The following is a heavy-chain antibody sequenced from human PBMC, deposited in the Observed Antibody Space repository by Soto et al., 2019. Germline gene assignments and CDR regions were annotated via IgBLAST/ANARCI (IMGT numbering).Heavy chain of an antibody. CDR1: GGSINSYY. D-gene: IGHD3-9*01. J-gene: IGHJ4*02. CDR2: ISYSGST. Sequence: SETLSLTCTVSGGSINSYYLSWIRQPPGMGLEWIGCISYSGSTNYNPSLKSRVALSVDTSKNQFSLKLSSVTAADTAVYYCARGVRYFDWLLPFYLDYWGQGTPVTVSS. V-gene: IGHV4-59*01. CDR3: ARGVRYFDWLLPFYLDY.